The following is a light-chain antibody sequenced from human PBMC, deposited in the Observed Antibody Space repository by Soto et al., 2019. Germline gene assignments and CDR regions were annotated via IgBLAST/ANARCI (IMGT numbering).Light chain of an antibody. V-gene: IGLV1-51*01. CDR1: SSNIGNNY. J-gene: IGLJ2*01. CDR3: GTWDTSLSAGV. Sequence: QAVVTQPPSVSAAPGQKVTISCSGSSSNIGNNYVSWYQHLPGTAPKLLIYDNSKRPSGIPDRFSGSKSGTSATLGITGLQTGDEADYYCGTWDTSLSAGVFGGGTKVTVL. CDR2: DNS.